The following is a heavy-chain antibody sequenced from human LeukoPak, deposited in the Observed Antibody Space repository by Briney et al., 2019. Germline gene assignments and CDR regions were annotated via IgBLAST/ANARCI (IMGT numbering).Heavy chain of an antibody. V-gene: IGHV4-30-4*08. Sequence: SQTLSLTCIVSGGSLSSGDYYWSWIRQPPGKGLEWIGYIYYSGSTYYNPSLKSRVVISLDTSKNQFSLKLISVTAADTAVYYCARESLGGHYFDYWGQGILVTVSS. D-gene: IGHD3-16*01. J-gene: IGHJ4*02. CDR3: ARESLGGHYFDY. CDR1: GGSLSSGDYY. CDR2: IYYSGST.